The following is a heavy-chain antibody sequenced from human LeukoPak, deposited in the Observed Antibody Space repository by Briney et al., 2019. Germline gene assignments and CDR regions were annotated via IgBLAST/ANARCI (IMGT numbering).Heavy chain of an antibody. CDR2: IGPNGAST. Sequence: PGESLRLSCSTSGFTFSNHFMHWIRQDPGKGLEYVSSIGPNGASTLYADSVKGRFTISRDNSKNALYLQLTSLRLEDTALYYCVKDLTGTWSFDYWGQGTLVTVSS. J-gene: IGHJ4*02. CDR3: VKDLTGTWSFDY. CDR1: GFTFSNHF. V-gene: IGHV3-64D*06. D-gene: IGHD3-9*01.